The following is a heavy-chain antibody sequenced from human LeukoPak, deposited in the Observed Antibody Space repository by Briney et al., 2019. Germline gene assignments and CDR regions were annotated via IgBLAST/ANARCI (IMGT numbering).Heavy chain of an antibody. CDR2: IYYSGST. Sequence: SETLSLTCTVSGGSISSYYWSWIWQPPGKGLEWIGHIYYSGSTNYNPSLKSRVTISVDTSKNQFSLKLSSVTAADTAVYYCARVKGWTTYYFDYWGQGTLVTVSS. V-gene: IGHV4-59*01. D-gene: IGHD3/OR15-3a*01. CDR1: GGSISSYY. J-gene: IGHJ4*02. CDR3: ARVKGWTTYYFDY.